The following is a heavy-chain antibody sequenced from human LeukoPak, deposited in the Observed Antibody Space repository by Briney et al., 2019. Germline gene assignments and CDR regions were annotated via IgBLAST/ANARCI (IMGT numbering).Heavy chain of an antibody. CDR2: IYTGDSDT. CDR1: GYSFTSSW. V-gene: IGHV5-51*01. J-gene: IGHJ4*02. CDR3: ARFSVGGTYYPNC. Sequence: GESLKISCQGSGYSFTSSWIGWVRQMPGKGLEWMGIIYTGDSDTRYSPSFQGQVTISADKSISTAYLQWSSLKASDTAMYYCARFSVGGTYYPNCCGQGTLVTVSS. D-gene: IGHD1-26*01.